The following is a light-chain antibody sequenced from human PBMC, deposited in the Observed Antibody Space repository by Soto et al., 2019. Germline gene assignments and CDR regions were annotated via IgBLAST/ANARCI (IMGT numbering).Light chain of an antibody. J-gene: IGKJ4*01. CDR3: QQYNDWPPLT. CDR1: HSVRSN. V-gene: IGKV3-15*01. CDR2: AAS. Sequence: ETVMTRSPVTLSLSPGDRATLSCRASHSVRSNLAWYQQKPGQPPRLLIYAASTRATGIPGRFSGSGSGTEFTLTISSLQSEDSAVYYCQQYNDWPPLTFGGGTKVEIK.